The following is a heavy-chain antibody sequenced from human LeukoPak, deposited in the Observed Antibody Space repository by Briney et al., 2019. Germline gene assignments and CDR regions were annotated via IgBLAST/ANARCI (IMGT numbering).Heavy chain of an antibody. V-gene: IGHV3-49*03. D-gene: IGHD3-9*01. Sequence: AGGSLRLSCAASGFTFSSYWMSWFRQAPGKGLEWVGFIRSKAYGGTTEYAASVKGRFTISRDDSKSIAYLQMNSLKTEDTAVYYCTRDRSSTYYDILTGYSFDYWGQGTLVTVSS. CDR2: IRSKAYGGTT. J-gene: IGHJ4*02. CDR1: GFTFSSYW. CDR3: TRDRSSTYYDILTGYSFDY.